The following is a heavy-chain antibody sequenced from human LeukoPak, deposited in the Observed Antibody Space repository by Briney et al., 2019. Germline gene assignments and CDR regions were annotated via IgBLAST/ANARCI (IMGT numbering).Heavy chain of an antibody. J-gene: IGHJ4*02. CDR2: IFYSGST. Sequence: SETLSLTCTVSGGSISSYYWSWIRQPPGKGLEWIGYIFYSGSTNYNPSLKSRVTISVDTSKNQSSLKLSSVTAADTAVYYCARESYSSSWYDDYWGQGTLVTVSS. V-gene: IGHV4-59*01. D-gene: IGHD6-13*01. CDR3: ARESYSSSWYDDY. CDR1: GGSISSYY.